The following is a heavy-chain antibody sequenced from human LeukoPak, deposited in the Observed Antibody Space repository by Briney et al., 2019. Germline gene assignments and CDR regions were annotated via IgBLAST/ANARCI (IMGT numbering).Heavy chain of an antibody. J-gene: IGHJ6*04. CDR1: GGTISSYY. CDR2: IYYSGST. Sequence: SETLSLTCTVSGGTISSYYRSWIRQPPGKGLEWIGYIYYSGSTNYNPSLKSRVTISVDTSKNQFSLKLSSVTAADTAVYYCARDLVVVAATPAYGMDVWGKGTTVTVSS. CDR3: ARDLVVVAATPAYGMDV. V-gene: IGHV4-59*01. D-gene: IGHD2-15*01.